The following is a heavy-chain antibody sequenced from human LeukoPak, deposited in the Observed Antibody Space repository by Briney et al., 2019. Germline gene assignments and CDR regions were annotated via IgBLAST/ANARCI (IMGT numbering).Heavy chain of an antibody. D-gene: IGHD3-22*01. CDR3: ARHSPYYYDNGDI. J-gene: IGHJ3*02. V-gene: IGHV4-4*07. CDR1: GGSINSDF. CDR2: VYTNGGT. Sequence: TSSETLSLTCVVSGGSINSDFWSWIRQPAGKGLEWIGRVYTNGGTNYNPSLKSRVTISVDTSKNQISLKLSSVTAADTAVYYCARHSPYYYDNGDIWGQGTMVTVSS.